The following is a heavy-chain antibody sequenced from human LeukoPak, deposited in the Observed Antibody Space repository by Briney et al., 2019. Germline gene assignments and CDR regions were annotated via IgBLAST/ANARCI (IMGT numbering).Heavy chain of an antibody. CDR2: ISSSSTDK. CDR1: GFTFSSYS. V-gene: IGHV3-21*01. J-gene: IGHJ4*02. CDR3: ARVATSGY. Sequence: PGGSLRLSCAASGFTFSSYSMNWVRQAPGKGLEWVSSISSSSTDKYYVDSVKGRFTISRDNAKNSLYLQMNSLRAEDTAVYYCARVATSGYWGQGTLVTVSS. D-gene: IGHD7-27*01.